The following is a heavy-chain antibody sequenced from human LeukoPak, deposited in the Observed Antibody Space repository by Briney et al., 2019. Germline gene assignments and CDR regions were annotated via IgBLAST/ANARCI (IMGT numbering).Heavy chain of an antibody. V-gene: IGHV3-33*01. Sequence: HSGRSLRLSCAASGFTFSSYGMHWVRQAPGKGLEWVAVIWYDGSKKYYADSVKGRFTISRDNSKNTLYLQMNSLRVEDTAVYYCARVDGYNSFHYWGQGTLVTVSS. CDR3: ARVDGYNSFHY. D-gene: IGHD5-24*01. J-gene: IGHJ4*02. CDR1: GFTFSSYG. CDR2: IWYDGSKK.